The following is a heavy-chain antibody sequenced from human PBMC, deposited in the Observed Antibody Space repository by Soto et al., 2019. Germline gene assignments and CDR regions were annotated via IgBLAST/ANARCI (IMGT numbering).Heavy chain of an antibody. D-gene: IGHD3-3*01. J-gene: IGHJ6*02. CDR3: AKETRQGGVMYYDFWSGYLKAHLTDYYGMDV. CDR1: GFTFSSYG. Sequence: GGSLRLSCAASGFTFSSYGMHWVRQAPGKGLEWVAVISYDGSNKYYAESVKGRFTISRDNSKNTLYLQMNNLRAEDTAVYYCAKETRQGGVMYYDFWSGYLKAHLTDYYGMDVWGQGTTVTVSS. CDR2: ISYDGSNK. V-gene: IGHV3-30*18.